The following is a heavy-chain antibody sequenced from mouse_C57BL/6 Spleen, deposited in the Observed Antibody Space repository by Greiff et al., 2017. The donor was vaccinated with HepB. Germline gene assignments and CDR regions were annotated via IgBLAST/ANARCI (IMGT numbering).Heavy chain of an antibody. CDR1: GYSITSGYY. J-gene: IGHJ2*01. V-gene: IGHV3-6*01. Sequence: EVKLMESGPGLVKPSQSLSLTCSVTGYSITSGYYWNWIRQFLGNKLEWMGYISYDGSNNYNPSLKNRISITRDTSKNQFFLKLNSVTTEDTATYYCARDPYDYDGGYFDYWGQGTTLTVSS. CDR3: ARDPYDYDGGYFDY. CDR2: ISYDGSN. D-gene: IGHD2-4*01.